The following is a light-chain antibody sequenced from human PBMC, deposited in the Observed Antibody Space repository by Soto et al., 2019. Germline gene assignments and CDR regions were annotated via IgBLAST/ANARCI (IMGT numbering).Light chain of an antibody. CDR1: QSVYSN. J-gene: IGKJ1*01. Sequence: EIVMTQSPATLSVSPGERATLSCRASQSVYSNLAWYKQKPGQAPRLLIFGASTEAAGISARFGGSGSGTEFTLPIRSLQSEEFAVYYCQQYHNWPWTFGQGTKVEIK. CDR2: GAS. CDR3: QQYHNWPWT. V-gene: IGKV3-15*01.